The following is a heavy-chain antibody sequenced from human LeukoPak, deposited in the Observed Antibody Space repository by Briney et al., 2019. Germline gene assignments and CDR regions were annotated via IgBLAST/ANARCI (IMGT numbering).Heavy chain of an antibody. CDR2: IYYSGST. J-gene: IGHJ4*02. V-gene: IGHV4-39*07. D-gene: IGHD3-10*01. CDR3: ARALRAVLLWFGEWDY. Sequence: SETLSLTCTVSGGSISSSSYYWGWIRQPPGKGLEWIGSIYYSGSTYYNPSLKSRVTISVDTSKNQFSLKLSSVTAADTAVYYCARALRAVLLWFGEWDYWGQGTLVTVSS. CDR1: GGSISSSSYY.